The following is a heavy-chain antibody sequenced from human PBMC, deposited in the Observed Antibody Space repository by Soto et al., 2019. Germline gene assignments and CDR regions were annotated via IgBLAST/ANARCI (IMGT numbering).Heavy chain of an antibody. V-gene: IGHV3-48*04. D-gene: IGHD2-15*01. CDR1: EFPLISYS. Sequence: SCTASEFPLISYSMNWVRQAPGKGLEWVSYISSSGSTIYYADSVKGRFTISRDNAKNSLYLQMNSLRAEDTAVYYCARERGISGAHGFDPWGQGTLVTVSS. CDR2: ISSSGSTI. J-gene: IGHJ5*02. CDR3: ARERGISGAHGFDP.